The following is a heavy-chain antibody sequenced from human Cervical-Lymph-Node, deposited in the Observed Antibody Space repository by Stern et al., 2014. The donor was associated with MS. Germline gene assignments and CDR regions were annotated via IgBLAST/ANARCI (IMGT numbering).Heavy chain of an antibody. J-gene: IGHJ4*02. CDR2: ISHDGSKK. Sequence: VQLLESGGGVVQPGKSLRLSCGASGFGFSSSTMHYVRQAPGKGLEWVALISHDGSKKYYADSVKGRFTISRDNSKNTLYLEMKSLRAEDTALYYCARGGLRFSENHFDYWGQGTLVTVSS. CDR1: GFGFSSST. D-gene: IGHD3-3*01. CDR3: ARGGLRFSENHFDY. V-gene: IGHV3-30-3*01.